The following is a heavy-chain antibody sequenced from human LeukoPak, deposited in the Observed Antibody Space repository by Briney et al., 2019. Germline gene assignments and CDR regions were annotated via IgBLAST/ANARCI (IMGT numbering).Heavy chain of an antibody. V-gene: IGHV3-23*01. CDR3: ASGSSIAVATWNFDY. D-gene: IGHD6-19*01. Sequence: GGSLRLSCAASGFTFSSYAMSWVRQAPGKGLEWVSAISGSGGSTYYADSVKGRFTISRDNSKNTLYLQMNSLRAEDTAVYYCASGSSIAVATWNFDYWGQGTLVTVSS. CDR1: GFTFSSYA. CDR2: ISGSGGST. J-gene: IGHJ4*02.